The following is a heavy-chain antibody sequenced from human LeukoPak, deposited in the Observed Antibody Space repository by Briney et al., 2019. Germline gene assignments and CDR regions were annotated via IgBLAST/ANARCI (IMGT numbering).Heavy chain of an antibody. CDR2: IYYSGST. V-gene: IGHV4-31*03. CDR1: GGSISSGGYY. D-gene: IGHD6-19*01. CDR3: ARGVAGPSNDAFDI. J-gene: IGHJ3*02. Sequence: SQTLSLTCTVSGGSISSGGYYWSWIRQHPGKGLEWIGYIYYSGSTYYNPSLKSRVTISVDTSKNQFSLKLSSVTAADTAVYYCARGVAGPSNDAFDIWGQGTMVTVSS.